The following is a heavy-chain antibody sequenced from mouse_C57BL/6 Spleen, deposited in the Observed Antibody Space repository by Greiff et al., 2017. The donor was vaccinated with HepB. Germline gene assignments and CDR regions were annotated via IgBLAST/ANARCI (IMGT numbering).Heavy chain of an antibody. Sequence: QVQLQQSGPELVKPGASVKISCKASGYSFSSSCMNWVKQRPGKGLEWIGRIYPGDGDTNYNGKFKGKATLTADKSSSTAYMQLSSLTSEDSAVYVCERFLGSSGYPGFAYWGQGTLVTVSA. CDR1: GYSFSSSC. V-gene: IGHV1-82*01. D-gene: IGHD3-2*02. J-gene: IGHJ3*01. CDR2: IYPGDGDT. CDR3: ERFLGSSGYPGFAY.